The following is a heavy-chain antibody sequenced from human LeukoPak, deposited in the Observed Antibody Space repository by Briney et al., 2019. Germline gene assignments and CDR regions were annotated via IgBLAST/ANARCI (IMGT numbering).Heavy chain of an antibody. CDR2: IYYSGST. Sequence: SETLSLTCTVSGGSISSYYWSWIRQPPGKGLEWIGYIYYSGSTNYNPSLKSRVTISVDTSKNQFSLKLSSVTAADTAVYYCARVETGYSSSWLYYFDYWGQGTLVTVPS. V-gene: IGHV4-59*01. J-gene: IGHJ4*02. CDR1: GGSISSYY. D-gene: IGHD6-13*01. CDR3: ARVETGYSSSWLYYFDY.